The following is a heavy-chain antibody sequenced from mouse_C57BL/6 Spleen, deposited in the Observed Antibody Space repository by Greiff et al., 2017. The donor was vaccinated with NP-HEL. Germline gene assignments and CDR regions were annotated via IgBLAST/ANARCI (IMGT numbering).Heavy chain of an antibody. Sequence: VQLQQSGPELVKPGASVKISCKASGYAFSSSWMNWVKQRPGKGLEWIGRIYPGDGDTNYNGKFKGKATLTADKSSSTAYMQLSSLTSEDSAVYFCARGGAPDYWGQGTTLTVSS. CDR3: ARGGAPDY. CDR1: GYAFSSSW. V-gene: IGHV1-82*01. J-gene: IGHJ2*01. CDR2: IYPGDGDT.